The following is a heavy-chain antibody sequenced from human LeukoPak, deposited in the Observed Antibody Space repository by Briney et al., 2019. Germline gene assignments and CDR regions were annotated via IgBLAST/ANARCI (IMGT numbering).Heavy chain of an antibody. J-gene: IGHJ4*02. D-gene: IGHD2-2*01. CDR2: IYHSGST. CDR1: GGSISSSNW. V-gene: IGHV4-4*02. CDR3: AREVASYYFDY. Sequence: SETLSLTCTVSGGSISSSNWWSWVRQRPGRGLEWIGKIYHSGSTNYNPSLKCRVTISVDKSKNQFSLKLSSVTAAGTAVYYCAREVASYYFDYWGQGTLVTVSS.